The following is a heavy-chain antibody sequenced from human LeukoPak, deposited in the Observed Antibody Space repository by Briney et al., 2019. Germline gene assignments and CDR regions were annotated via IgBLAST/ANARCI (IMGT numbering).Heavy chain of an antibody. V-gene: IGHV4-4*07. D-gene: IGHD6-13*01. Sequence: SETLSLTCTVSGGSISSYYWSWIRQPAGKGLEWIGRIYTSGSTNYNPSLKSRVTMSVDTSKNQFSLKLSSVTAADTAVYYCASSKRIAAAGTSGIDYWGQGTLVTVSS. CDR2: IYTSGST. CDR1: GGSISSYY. CDR3: ASSKRIAAAGTSGIDY. J-gene: IGHJ4*02.